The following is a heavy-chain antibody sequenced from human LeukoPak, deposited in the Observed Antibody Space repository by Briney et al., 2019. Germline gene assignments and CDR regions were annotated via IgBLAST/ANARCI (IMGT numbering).Heavy chain of an antibody. CDR1: GGSISSSSYY. Sequence: SETLSLTCTVSGGSISSSSYYWGWIRQPPGTGLEWIGYIYYSGSTNYNPSLKSRVTISVDTSKNQFSLKLSSVTAADTAVYYCARAVRKQLFYFDYWGQGTLVTVSS. CDR3: ARAVRKQLFYFDY. D-gene: IGHD6-6*01. CDR2: IYYSGST. V-gene: IGHV4-61*05. J-gene: IGHJ4*02.